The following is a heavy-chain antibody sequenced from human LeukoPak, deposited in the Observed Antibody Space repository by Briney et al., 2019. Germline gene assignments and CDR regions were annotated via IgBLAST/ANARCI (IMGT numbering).Heavy chain of an antibody. CDR3: VKLMGAVLNYYYMDV. CDR2: ISWNSGSI. J-gene: IGHJ6*03. Sequence: GRSLRLSCAASGFTFDDHAMHWVRQAPGKGLEWVSSISWNSGSIGYADSVKGRFTISRDNAKNSLYLEMNSLRAEDTALYYCVKLMGAVLNYYYMDVWGKGTTVTVSS. V-gene: IGHV3-9*01. CDR1: GFTFDDHA. D-gene: IGHD2-8*01.